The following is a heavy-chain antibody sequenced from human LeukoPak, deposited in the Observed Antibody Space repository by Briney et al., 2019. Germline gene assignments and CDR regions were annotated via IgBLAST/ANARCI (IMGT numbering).Heavy chain of an antibody. CDR1: GFTFSSYG. Sequence: GRSLRLSCAASGFTFSSYGMHWVRQAPGKGLEWVAVIWYDGSNKYYADSVKGRFTISRDNSKNTLYLQMNSLRAEDTAVYYCAKSGLWFGEGDYWGQGTLVTVSS. CDR2: IWYDGSNK. CDR3: AKSGLWFGEGDY. D-gene: IGHD3-10*01. V-gene: IGHV3-33*06. J-gene: IGHJ4*02.